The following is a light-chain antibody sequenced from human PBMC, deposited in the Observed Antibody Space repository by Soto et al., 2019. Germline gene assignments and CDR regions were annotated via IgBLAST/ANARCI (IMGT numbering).Light chain of an antibody. J-gene: IGLJ1*01. Sequence: QSVLTQPASVSGSPGQSITISCTGTSSDVGGYNYVSWYQQHPGKAPKLMIYDVSNRPSGVSNRFSGSKSGNTASLTISGLQAEEEADYYCSSYTSSRTLFVVGTGTKLTVL. V-gene: IGLV2-14*01. CDR2: DVS. CDR3: SSYTSSRTLFV. CDR1: SSDVGGYNY.